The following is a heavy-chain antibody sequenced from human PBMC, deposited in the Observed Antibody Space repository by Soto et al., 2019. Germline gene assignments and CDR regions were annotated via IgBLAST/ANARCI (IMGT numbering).Heavy chain of an antibody. V-gene: IGHV1-3*01. CDR2: INAGNGNT. CDR1: GYTFTSYA. CDR3: ALLRFTATTIFAFAI. Sequence: ASVKVSCKASGYTFTSYAMHWVRQAPGQRLEWMGWINAGNGNTKYSQKFRGRVTITRDTSASTAYMELSSLRSEDTAVYYCALLRFTATTIFAFAIWGQGTMVTVSS. J-gene: IGHJ3*02. D-gene: IGHD4-17*01.